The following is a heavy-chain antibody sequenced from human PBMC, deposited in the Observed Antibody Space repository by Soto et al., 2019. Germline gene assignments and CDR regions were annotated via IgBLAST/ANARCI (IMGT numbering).Heavy chain of an antibody. CDR3: ARDPVELPFNAFDI. V-gene: IGHV3-21*01. Sequence: PGGSLRLSCAASGFTFSSYSMNWVRQAPGKGLEWVSSISSSGSYIYYADSVKGRFTISRDNAKNSLYLQMNSLRAEDTAVYYCARDPVELPFNAFDIWGQGTMVTVSS. J-gene: IGHJ3*02. D-gene: IGHD1-1*01. CDR1: GFTFSSYS. CDR2: ISSSGSYI.